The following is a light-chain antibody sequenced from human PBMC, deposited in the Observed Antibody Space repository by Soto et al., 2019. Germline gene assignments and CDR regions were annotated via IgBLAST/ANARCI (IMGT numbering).Light chain of an antibody. CDR3: QQYVSSVT. CDR1: QSVDSSF. CDR2: GAS. J-gene: IGKJ1*01. V-gene: IGKV3-20*01. Sequence: EIVLTQSPGSLSLSPGERATLSCRASQSVDSSFFAWYQQKPGQAPRLLIYGASNRATGIPDRFSGRGSGTEFTLTITGLEPEDFAVYYCQQYVSSVTFGQGTKVDIK.